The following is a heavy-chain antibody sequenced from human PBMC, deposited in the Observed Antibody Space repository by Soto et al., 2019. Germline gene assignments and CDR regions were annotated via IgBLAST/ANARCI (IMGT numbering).Heavy chain of an antibody. CDR2: FDPEDGET. CDR1: GYTLTELS. D-gene: IGHD6-13*01. CDR3: ATRWQQLVFRLDYYYYGMDV. J-gene: IGHJ6*02. Sequence: QVQLVQSGAEVKKPGASVKVSCKVSGYTLTELSMHWVRQAPGKGLEWMGGFDPEDGETIYAQKFQGRVTMTEDTSTDTAYMELSSLRSEDMAVYYCATRWQQLVFRLDYYYYGMDVWGQGTTVTVSS. V-gene: IGHV1-24*01.